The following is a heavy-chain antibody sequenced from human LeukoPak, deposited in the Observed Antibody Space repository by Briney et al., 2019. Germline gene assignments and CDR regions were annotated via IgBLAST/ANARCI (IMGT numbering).Heavy chain of an antibody. CDR2: IIPIFGTA. V-gene: IGHV1-69*05. Sequence: GASVKVSCKASGGTFSSYAISWVRQAPGQGLEWMGGIIPIFGTANYAQKFQGRLTMARDNSMTTAYMELSSLRSEDTAVYYCVRRLDTIEFDSWGQGTLVTVST. D-gene: IGHD5-12*01. CDR1: GGTFSSYA. J-gene: IGHJ5*01. CDR3: VRRLDTIEFDS.